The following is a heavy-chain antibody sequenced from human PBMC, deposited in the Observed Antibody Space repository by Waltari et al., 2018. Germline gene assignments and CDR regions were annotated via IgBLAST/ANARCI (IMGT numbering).Heavy chain of an antibody. CDR2: IYTSVST. J-gene: IGHJ3*02. V-gene: IGHV4-61*02. Sequence: QVQLQESGPGLVKPSQTLSLTCTVSGGSISSGSYYWSWIRQPAGKGLEWIGRIYTSVSTNYNPSLKSRVTISVDTSKNQFSLKLSSVTAADTAVYYCAGGPLIAVAGTDAFDIWGQGTMVTVSS. CDR3: AGGPLIAVAGTDAFDI. D-gene: IGHD6-19*01. CDR1: GGSISSGSYY.